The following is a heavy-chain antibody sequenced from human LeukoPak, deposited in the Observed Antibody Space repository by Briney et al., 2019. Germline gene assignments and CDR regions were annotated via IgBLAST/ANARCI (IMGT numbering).Heavy chain of an antibody. J-gene: IGHJ6*02. V-gene: IGHV3-66*01. CDR1: GFTVSRNY. CDR2: IYSGGST. CDR3: ARDPRALYNYYGLDV. Sequence: GGSLRLSCAASGFTVSRNYMSWVRPAPGKGLERVSIIYSGGSTYCADSVKGRFTISRDNSKNTLYLQMNSLRAEDTAVYYCARDPRALYNYYGLDVWGQGTTVTVSS.